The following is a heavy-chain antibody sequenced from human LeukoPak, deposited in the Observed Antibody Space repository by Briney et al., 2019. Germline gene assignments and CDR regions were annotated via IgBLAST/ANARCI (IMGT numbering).Heavy chain of an antibody. CDR2: ISGSGGST. CDR3: AKDLVYYYGSGSYDY. D-gene: IGHD3-10*01. J-gene: IGHJ4*02. Sequence: GGSLRLSCAASGFTFSSYAMSWVRQAPGKGLEWVSAISGSGGSTYYADSVKGRFTISRDNSKNTLYLQMNSLRAEDTAVYYCAKDLVYYYGSGSYDYWGQGTLVTVSS. V-gene: IGHV3-23*01. CDR1: GFTFSSYA.